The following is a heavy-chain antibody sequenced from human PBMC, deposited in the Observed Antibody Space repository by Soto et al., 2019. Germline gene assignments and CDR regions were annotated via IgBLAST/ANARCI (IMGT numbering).Heavy chain of an antibody. CDR1: VSTVTGYG. J-gene: IGHJ4*02. D-gene: IGHD6-6*01. CDR3: ARDEGSSDY. V-gene: IGHV1-18*04. CDR2: ISAYNGNT. Sequence: SGKVSCKSSVSTVTGYGISWVRQAPGQGLEWMGWISAYNGNTNYAQKLQGRVTMTTDTSTSTAYMELRSLRSDDTAVYYCARDEGSSDYWGQGTLVTASS.